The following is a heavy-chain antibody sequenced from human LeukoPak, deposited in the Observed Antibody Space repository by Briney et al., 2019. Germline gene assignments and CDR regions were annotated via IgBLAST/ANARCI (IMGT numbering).Heavy chain of an antibody. CDR3: ARQGKRVLDYYYGMDV. CDR1: GGSISSSSYY. D-gene: IGHD2-8*02. J-gene: IGHJ6*02. Sequence: PSETLSLTCTVSGGSISSSSYYWGWIRQPPGKGLEWIGSIYYSGSTYYNPSLKSRVTISVDTSKNQFSLKLSSVTAADTAVYYCARQGKRVLDYYYGMDVWGQGTTVTVSS. V-gene: IGHV4-39*01. CDR2: IYYSGST.